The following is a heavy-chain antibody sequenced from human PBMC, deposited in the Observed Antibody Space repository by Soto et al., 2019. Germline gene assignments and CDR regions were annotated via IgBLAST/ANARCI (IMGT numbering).Heavy chain of an antibody. Sequence: QVQLVQSGAEVKKPGASVKVSCKASGYTFTSYGISWVRQAPGQGLEWMGWISAYNGNTNYAQKLQGRVTMTTDTSTSTAYMELRRLRSDDTAVYYCARSIIGYCSSGSCYAYFDIWGQGTMVTVSS. CDR3: ARSIIGYCSSGSCYAYFDI. J-gene: IGHJ3*02. CDR1: GYTFTSYG. V-gene: IGHV1-18*01. CDR2: ISAYNGNT. D-gene: IGHD2-15*01.